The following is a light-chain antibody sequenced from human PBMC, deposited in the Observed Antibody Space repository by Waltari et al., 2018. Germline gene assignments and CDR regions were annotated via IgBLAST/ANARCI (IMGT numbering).Light chain of an antibody. Sequence: EIVLTQSPGTLSLSPGERAILSCRASQSVSDYLGWYQQKPGQAPRLLLYAASNRATGVPDRFSGSGSETDFTLTINRLEPEDFAVYHCQQYDSSPPTFGQGTKVEIK. CDR3: QQYDSSPPT. V-gene: IGKV3-20*01. CDR1: QSVSDY. CDR2: AAS. J-gene: IGKJ1*01.